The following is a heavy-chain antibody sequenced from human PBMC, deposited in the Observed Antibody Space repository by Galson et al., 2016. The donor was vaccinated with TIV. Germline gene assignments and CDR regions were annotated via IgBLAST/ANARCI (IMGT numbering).Heavy chain of an antibody. CDR3: ARGALDTDRQYYYYYGLDV. CDR2: IDSEGDNT. J-gene: IGHJ6*02. CDR1: GFTFSTYW. V-gene: IGHV3-74*01. D-gene: IGHD1-1*01. Sequence: LRLSCAASGFTFSTYWMHWVRQAPGKGLVWVSRIDSEGDNTRYADSVTGRFTISRDNAKNTLYLQMSSLGADDTAVYYCARGALDTDRQYYYYYGLDVWGQGTAVTASS.